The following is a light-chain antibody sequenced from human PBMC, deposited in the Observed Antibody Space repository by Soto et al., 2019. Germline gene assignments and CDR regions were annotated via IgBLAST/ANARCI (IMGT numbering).Light chain of an antibody. V-gene: IGKV3-20*01. CDR1: QSVSSRF. J-gene: IGKJ2*03. CDR2: GAS. CDR3: QQYGSSPPYS. Sequence: EIVLTQSPGTLSLSPGERATLSCRASQSVSSRFLAWYQQKPGQAPSLLIFGASSRATGVPDRFSGSGSATDFTLTISRLEPEDFAVYYCQQYGSSPPYSFGQGTKLEIK.